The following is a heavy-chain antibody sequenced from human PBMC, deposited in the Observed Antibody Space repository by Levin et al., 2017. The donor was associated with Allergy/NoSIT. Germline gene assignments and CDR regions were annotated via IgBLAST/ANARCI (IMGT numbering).Heavy chain of an antibody. CDR3: ARDRNSGSYFGGAWNWFDP. CDR2: ISAYNGNT. J-gene: IGHJ5*02. CDR1: GYTFTSYG. V-gene: IGHV1-18*01. Sequence: GESLKISCKASGYTFTSYGISWVRQAPGQGLEWMGWISAYNGNTNYAQKLQGRVTMTTDTSTSTAYMELRSLRSDDTAVYYCARDRNSGSYFGGAWNWFDPWGQGTLVTVSS. D-gene: IGHD1-26*01.